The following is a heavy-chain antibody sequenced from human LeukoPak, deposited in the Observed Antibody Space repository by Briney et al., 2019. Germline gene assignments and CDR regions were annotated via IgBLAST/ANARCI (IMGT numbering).Heavy chain of an antibody. CDR3: AKDYISSGYYLDY. D-gene: IGHD3-22*01. CDR2: ISYDGSNK. V-gene: IGHV3-30*18. CDR1: GFTFSSYG. J-gene: IGHJ4*02. Sequence: PGGSLRLSCAASGFTFSSYGMHWVRQAPGKGLEWVAVISYDGSNKYYADSVKSRFTISRDNSKNTLYLQMNSLRAEDTAVYYCAKDYISSGYYLDYWGQGTLVTVSS.